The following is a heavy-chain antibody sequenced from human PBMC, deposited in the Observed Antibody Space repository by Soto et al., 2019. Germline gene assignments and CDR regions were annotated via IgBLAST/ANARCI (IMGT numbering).Heavy chain of an antibody. D-gene: IGHD2-21*01. Sequence: GGSLRLSCAASGFTVSSNYMSWVRQAPGKGLEWVSVIYSGGSTYYADSVKGRFTISRDNSKNTLYLQMNSLRAEDTAVYYCARLANPLALDYWGQGTLVTVSS. CDR2: IYSGGST. V-gene: IGHV3-66*04. CDR1: GFTVSSNY. J-gene: IGHJ4*02. CDR3: ARLANPLALDY.